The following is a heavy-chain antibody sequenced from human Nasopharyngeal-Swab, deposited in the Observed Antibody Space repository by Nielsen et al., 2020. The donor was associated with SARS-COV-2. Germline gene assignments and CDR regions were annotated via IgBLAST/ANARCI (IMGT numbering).Heavy chain of an antibody. Sequence: GGSLRLSCAASGFTFSSYWMHWVRQAPGKWLVWVPRINSDGSSTSYADSVKGRFTISRDNAKNTLYLQMNSLRAEDTAVYYCARVDETRLIDYWGQGTLVTVSS. J-gene: IGHJ4*02. CDR3: ARVDETRLIDY. CDR2: INSDGSST. CDR1: GFTFSSYW. D-gene: IGHD3-16*01. V-gene: IGHV3-74*01.